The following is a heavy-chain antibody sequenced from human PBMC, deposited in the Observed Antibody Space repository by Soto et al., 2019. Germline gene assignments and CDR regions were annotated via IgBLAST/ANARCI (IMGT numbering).Heavy chain of an antibody. CDR1: GFIFSSYE. V-gene: IGHV3-48*03. CDR3: ARASIAAAPPGAFDI. Sequence: PGGSLRLSCAASGFIFSSYEMNWVRQAPGKGLEWVSYISSSGSTIYYADSVKGRFTISRDNAKNSLYLQMNSLRAEDTAVYYCARASIAAAPPGAFDIWGQGTMVTVS. J-gene: IGHJ3*02. CDR2: ISSSGSTI. D-gene: IGHD6-13*01.